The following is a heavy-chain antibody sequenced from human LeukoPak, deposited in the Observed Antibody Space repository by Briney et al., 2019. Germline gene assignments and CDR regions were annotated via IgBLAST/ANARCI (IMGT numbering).Heavy chain of an antibody. CDR2: ISYDGSNT. CDR1: GFSLSDYY. CDR3: ARCRDYNFWSGSAVDY. Sequence: GGSLRLSCAASGFSLSDYYMDWVRQAPGKGLEWVAVISYDGSNTDYADSVKGRFTISRDNSKNALYLQMNSLRAEDTAVYYCARCRDYNFWSGSAVDYWGQGTLVTVSS. V-gene: IGHV3-30-3*01. D-gene: IGHD3-3*01. J-gene: IGHJ4*02.